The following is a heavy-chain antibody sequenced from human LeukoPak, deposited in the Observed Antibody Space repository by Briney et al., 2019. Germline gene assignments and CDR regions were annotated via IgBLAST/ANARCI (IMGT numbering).Heavy chain of an antibody. CDR3: ARHNYGMDV. V-gene: IGHV4-59*08. D-gene: IGHD5-24*01. Sequence: PSETQSLTCTVSGGSIGSYYWSWIRQPPGKGLEWIGYMYYSGTTNYNPSLKSRVTISIDTSKNQFSLRLSSATAADTAVYYCARHNYGMDVWGQGTTVTVSS. J-gene: IGHJ6*02. CDR1: GGSIGSYY. CDR2: MYYSGTT.